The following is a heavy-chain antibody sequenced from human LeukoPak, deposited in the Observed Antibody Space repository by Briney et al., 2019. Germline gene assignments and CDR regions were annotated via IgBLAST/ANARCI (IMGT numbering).Heavy chain of an antibody. D-gene: IGHD3-9*01. CDR1: GGTFSSYA. J-gene: IGHJ4*02. CDR2: IIPIFGTA. Sequence: GASVKVSCKASGGTFSSYAISWVRQAPGQGLEWMGGIIPIFGTANYAQKFQGRVTITADESTRTAYMELSSLRSEDTAVYYCAREGAGHYDILTGYYYFDYWGQGTLVTASS. V-gene: IGHV1-69*13. CDR3: AREGAGHYDILTGYYYFDY.